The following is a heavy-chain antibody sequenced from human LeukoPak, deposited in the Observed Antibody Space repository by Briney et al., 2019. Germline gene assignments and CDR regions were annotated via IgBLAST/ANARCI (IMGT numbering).Heavy chain of an antibody. J-gene: IGHJ6*03. CDR3: ARDCSGGSCYGGPYYYYYYMDV. V-gene: IGHV3-53*05. CDR1: GFTVSSNY. CDR2: IYSGGST. Sequence: GGSLRLSCAASGFTVSSNYMSWVRQAPGKGLEWVSIIYSGGSTFYADSVKGRFTISRDNSKNTLYLQMNSLRAEDTAVYYCARDCSGGSCYGGPYYYYYYMDVWGKGTTVTVSS. D-gene: IGHD2-15*01.